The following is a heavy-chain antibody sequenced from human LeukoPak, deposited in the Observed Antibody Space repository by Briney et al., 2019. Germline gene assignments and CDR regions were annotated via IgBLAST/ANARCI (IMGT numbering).Heavy chain of an antibody. D-gene: IGHD3-10*01. CDR2: ISAYNGNT. CDR1: GYTFTSYG. J-gene: IGHJ6*03. CDR3: ARDFILAVRGVITYYYYYMDV. Sequence: ASVKVSCKASGYTFTSYGISWVRQAPGQGLEWMGWISAYNGNTNYAQKLQGRVTMTTDTSTSTAYMELRSLRSDDTAVYYCARDFILAVRGVITYYYYYMDVWGKGTTVTISS. V-gene: IGHV1-18*01.